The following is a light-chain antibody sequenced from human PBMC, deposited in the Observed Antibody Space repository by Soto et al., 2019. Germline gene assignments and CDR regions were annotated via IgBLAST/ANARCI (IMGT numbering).Light chain of an antibody. J-gene: IGLJ1*01. CDR1: SSDVGGYIY. V-gene: IGLV2-14*01. CDR3: SSYTISTTPLV. Sequence: QSALTQPASVSGSPGQSITISCTGTSSDVGGYIYVSWYQQHPGKAPKLMIYQVNNRPSGVSNRFSGSKSGNTASLTISALQAEDEADHYCSSYTISTTPLVFGTGTKLTVL. CDR2: QVN.